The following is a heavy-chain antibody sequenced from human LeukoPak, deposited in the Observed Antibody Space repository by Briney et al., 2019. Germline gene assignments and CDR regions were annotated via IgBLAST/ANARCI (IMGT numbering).Heavy chain of an antibody. CDR2: ISWDGGST. CDR3: AKGGFGGGFHYYMDV. Sequence: PGGSLRLSCAASGFTFDDYAMHWVRQAPGKGLEWVSLISWDGGSTYYADSVEGRFTISRDNSKNSLYLQMNSLRAEDTALYYCAKGGFGGGFHYYMDVWGKGTTVTVSS. D-gene: IGHD4-23*01. J-gene: IGHJ6*03. V-gene: IGHV3-43D*03. CDR1: GFTFDDYA.